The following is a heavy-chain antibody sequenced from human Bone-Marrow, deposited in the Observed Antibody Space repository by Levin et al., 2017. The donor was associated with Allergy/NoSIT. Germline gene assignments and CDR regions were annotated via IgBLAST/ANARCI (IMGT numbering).Heavy chain of an antibody. V-gene: IGHV1-69*04. CDR1: GGTFSNYG. D-gene: IGHD3-10*01. Sequence: GASVKVSCTASGGTFSNYGISWVRQAPGQGLEWMGRIIPIFGVANYAQKVKGRVTITADRSTNTAYLELSSLRSEDTAVFYCATSYGSGTYYKRVGAFDVWGQGTKVTVSS. CDR2: IIPIFGVA. CDR3: ATSYGSGTYYKRVGAFDV. J-gene: IGHJ3*01.